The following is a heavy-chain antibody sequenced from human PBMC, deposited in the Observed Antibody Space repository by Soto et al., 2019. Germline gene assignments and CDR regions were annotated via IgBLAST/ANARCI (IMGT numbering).Heavy chain of an antibody. Sequence: VGALRLSCASSGCTFSDAWMSWVRQSPGKGLDWVGRIKSKSDGGTTEYAAPVRGRFTISRDDSKNTLYLQMNSLKNEDTAVYYCTTDLWRIAVVVGPTGYFKPLGQGTLHSVS. CDR2: IKSKSDGGTT. J-gene: IGHJ5*02. D-gene: IGHD2-15*01. V-gene: IGHV3-15*01. CDR1: GCTFSDAW. CDR3: TTDLWRIAVVVGPTGYFKP.